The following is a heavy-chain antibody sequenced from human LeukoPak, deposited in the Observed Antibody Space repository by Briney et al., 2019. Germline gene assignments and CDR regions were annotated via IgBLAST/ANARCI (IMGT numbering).Heavy chain of an antibody. Sequence: GGSLRLSCAASGFTFSSYAMSWVRQAPGKGLEWVSAISDSGGSTYYADSVQGRFTISRDNSKNTLYLQMNILRAEDMAVYYCAKDGYDYYYYYMDVWGKGTTVTVSS. D-gene: IGHD1-1*01. V-gene: IGHV3-23*01. CDR1: GFTFSSYA. CDR3: AKDGYDYYYYYMDV. CDR2: ISDSGGST. J-gene: IGHJ6*03.